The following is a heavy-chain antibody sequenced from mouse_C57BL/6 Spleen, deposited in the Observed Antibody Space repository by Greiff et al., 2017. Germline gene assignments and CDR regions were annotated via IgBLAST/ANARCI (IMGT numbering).Heavy chain of an antibody. D-gene: IGHD2-3*01. Sequence: QVHVKQPGAELVKPGASVKLSCKASGYTFTSYWMQWVKQRPGQGLEWIGEIDPSDSYTNYNQKFKGKATLTVDTSSSTAYMQLSSLTSEDSAGDYCARYGYYGGFAYWGQGTLVTVSA. CDR2: IDPSDSYT. CDR3: ARYGYYGGFAY. J-gene: IGHJ3*01. V-gene: IGHV1-50*01. CDR1: GYTFTSYW.